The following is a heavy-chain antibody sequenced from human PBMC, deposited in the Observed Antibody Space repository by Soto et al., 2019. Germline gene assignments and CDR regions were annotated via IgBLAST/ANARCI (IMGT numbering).Heavy chain of an antibody. CDR2: INPNSGGT. J-gene: IGHJ6*02. V-gene: IGHV1-2*04. D-gene: IGHD3-10*01. CDR1: GYTFTGYY. Sequence: ASVKVSCKASGYTFTGYYIHWVRQAPGQGLEWMGWINPNSGGTNYAQKFQGWVTMTRDTSISTAYMELSRLRSDDTAVYYCARGGSLWFGELSAYYYGMDVWGQGTTVTVSS. CDR3: ARGGSLWFGELSAYYYGMDV.